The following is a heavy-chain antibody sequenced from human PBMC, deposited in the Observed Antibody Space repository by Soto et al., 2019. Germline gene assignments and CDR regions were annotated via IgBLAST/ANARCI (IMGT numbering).Heavy chain of an antibody. CDR1: GGSISSYY. V-gene: IGHV4-59*01. CDR2: IYYSGST. D-gene: IGHD6-19*01. J-gene: IGHJ5*02. Sequence: QVQLQESGPGLVKPSETLSLTCTVSGGSISSYYWSWIRQPPGKGLEWIGYIYYSGSTNYNPSLTSRVTISVDTSKNQFSLKLSSVTAADTAVYYCARVVAVAGSDNWFDPWGQGTLVTVSS. CDR3: ARVVAVAGSDNWFDP.